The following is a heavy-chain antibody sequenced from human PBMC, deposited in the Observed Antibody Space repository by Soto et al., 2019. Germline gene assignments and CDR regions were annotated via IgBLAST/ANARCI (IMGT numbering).Heavy chain of an antibody. Sequence: GGSLRLSCAASGFTFSSYAMSWVRQAPGKGLEWVSAISGSGGSTYYADSVKGRFTISRDNSKNTLYLQMNSLRAEDTAVYYCAKSGLPRAYSSSYFDYWGQGTLVTVSS. D-gene: IGHD6-13*01. J-gene: IGHJ4*02. CDR3: AKSGLPRAYSSSYFDY. CDR1: GFTFSSYA. V-gene: IGHV3-23*01. CDR2: ISGSGGST.